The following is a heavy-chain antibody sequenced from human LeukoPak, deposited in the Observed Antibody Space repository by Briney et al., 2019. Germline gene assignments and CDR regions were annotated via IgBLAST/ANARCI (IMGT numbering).Heavy chain of an antibody. Sequence: ASVKVSCKASGYTFTSYAMNWVRQAPGQGLEWMGWINTNTGNPTYAQGFTGRFVFSLDTSVSTAYLQISSLKAEDTAVYYCARVRAYYDILTGYYTQGGMDVWGQGTTVTVSS. V-gene: IGHV7-4-1*02. CDR3: ARVRAYYDILTGYYTQGGMDV. D-gene: IGHD3-9*01. CDR1: GYTFTSYA. CDR2: INTNTGNP. J-gene: IGHJ6*02.